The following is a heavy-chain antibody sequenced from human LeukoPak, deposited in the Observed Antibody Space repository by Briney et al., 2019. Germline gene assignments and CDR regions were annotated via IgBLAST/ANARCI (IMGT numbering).Heavy chain of an antibody. D-gene: IGHD6-13*01. CDR1: GFTFSSYW. CDR3: ARSIPYGTTWYGRSDY. CDR2: IKQDGSKK. J-gene: IGHJ4*02. V-gene: IGHV3-7*03. Sequence: GGSLRLSCAASGFTFSSYWMTWVRQAPGKGLEWVANIKQDGSKKNYVDSVKGRFTISRDNALNSLYLQMNSLRAEDTAIYYCARSIPYGTTWYGRSDYWGQGTLVTVSS.